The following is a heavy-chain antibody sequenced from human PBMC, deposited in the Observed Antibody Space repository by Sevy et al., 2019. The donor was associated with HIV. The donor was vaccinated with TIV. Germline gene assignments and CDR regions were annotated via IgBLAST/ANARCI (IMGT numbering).Heavy chain of an antibody. V-gene: IGHV3-48*02. J-gene: IGHJ4*02. CDR1: GFTFSSYS. D-gene: IGHD3-22*01. Sequence: GGSLRLSCAASGFTFSSYSMNWVRQAPGKGLEWVSYISRSSSTIYYADSVKGRFHISRDNAKNSLYLQMNSLRDEDTAVYYFARERKMYDSSGYYFHFDYWGQGTLVTVSS. CDR2: ISRSSSTI. CDR3: ARERKMYDSSGYYFHFDY.